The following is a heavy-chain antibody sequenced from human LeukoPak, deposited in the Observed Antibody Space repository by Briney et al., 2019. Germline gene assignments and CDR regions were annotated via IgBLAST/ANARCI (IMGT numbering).Heavy chain of an antibody. CDR2: IKSKTDGGTT. Sequence: GGSLRLSCAASGFIFTNAWMSWVRQAPGKGLEWVGRIKSKTDGGTTEYAAPVKGRFTSSREDSKNTLYLQMNSLKTQDTAVYYCTTGVVVAGSNYWGQGTLVSVSS. CDR1: GFIFTNAW. V-gene: IGHV3-15*01. J-gene: IGHJ4*02. CDR3: TTGVVVAGSNY. D-gene: IGHD6-19*01.